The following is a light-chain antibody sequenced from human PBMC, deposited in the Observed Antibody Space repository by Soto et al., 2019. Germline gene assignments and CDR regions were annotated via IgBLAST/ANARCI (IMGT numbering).Light chain of an antibody. CDR2: EVS. V-gene: IGLV2-8*01. J-gene: IGLJ3*02. CDR3: CSYAGSSNWV. Sequence: QSALTQPASASGSPGQSVTISCTGTSSDVGGYNYVSWYQLHPGKAPKLMIYEVSKRPSGVPDRFLGSKSGNTAALTISGLQAEDEADYYCCSYAGSSNWVFGGGTKVTVL. CDR1: SSDVGGYNY.